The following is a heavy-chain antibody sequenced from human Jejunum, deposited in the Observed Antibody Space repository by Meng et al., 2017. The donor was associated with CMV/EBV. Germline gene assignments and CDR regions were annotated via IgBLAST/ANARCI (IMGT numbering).Heavy chain of an antibody. Sequence: SSNASGYAFTGYPLHCVRQAPGQGLEWVRRINPKNGGTKYAEKFQGRVTMTRDTSITTAYMEVSRLRSDDTALYYCATTYSGRYETSWGQGTLVTVSS. CDR1: GYAFTGYP. J-gene: IGHJ4*02. CDR2: INPKNGGT. V-gene: IGHV1-2*06. CDR3: ATTYSGRYETS. D-gene: IGHD1-26*01.